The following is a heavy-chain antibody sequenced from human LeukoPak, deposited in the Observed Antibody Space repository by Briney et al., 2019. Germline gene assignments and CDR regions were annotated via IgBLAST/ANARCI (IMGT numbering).Heavy chain of an antibody. J-gene: IGHJ4*02. D-gene: IGHD3-22*01. Sequence: PSQTLSLTCTVSGGSISSGSYYWSWIRQPAGKGLEWIGRIYTSGSTNYNPSLKSRVTISVDTSKNQFSLKLSSVTAADTALYYCAKDIYPRSSGYFLFDYWGQGTLVTVSS. CDR1: GGSISSGSYY. V-gene: IGHV4-61*02. CDR3: AKDIYPRSSGYFLFDY. CDR2: IYTSGST.